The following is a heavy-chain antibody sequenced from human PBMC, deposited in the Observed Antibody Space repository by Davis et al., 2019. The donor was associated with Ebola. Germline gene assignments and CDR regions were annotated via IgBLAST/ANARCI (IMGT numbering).Heavy chain of an antibody. CDR1: GFTFSSYG. D-gene: IGHD2-21*01. V-gene: IGHV3-30*18. Sequence: PGGSLRLSCAASGFTFSSYGMHWVRQAPGKGLEWVAVISYDGSNKYYADSVKGRFTISRDNSKNTLYLQMNSLRAEDTALYYCAKDIHYYYGMDVWGQGTTVTVSS. CDR2: ISYDGSNK. CDR3: AKDIHYYYGMDV. J-gene: IGHJ6*02.